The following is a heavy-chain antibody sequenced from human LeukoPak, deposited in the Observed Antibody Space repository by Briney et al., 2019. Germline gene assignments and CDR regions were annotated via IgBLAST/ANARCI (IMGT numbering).Heavy chain of an antibody. CDR3: ARGESPLLWFGEFFIFDY. CDR2: MNPNSGNT. Sequence: ASVKVSCKASGYTFTSYDINWVRQATGQGLEWMGWMNPNSGNTGYAQKFQGRVTMTRNTSISTAYTELSSLRSEDTAVYYCARGESPLLWFGEFFIFDYWGQGTLVTVSS. V-gene: IGHV1-8*01. CDR1: GYTFTSYD. D-gene: IGHD3-10*01. J-gene: IGHJ4*02.